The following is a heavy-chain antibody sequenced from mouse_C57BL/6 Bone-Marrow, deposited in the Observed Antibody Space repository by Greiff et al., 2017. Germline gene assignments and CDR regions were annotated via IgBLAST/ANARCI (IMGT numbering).Heavy chain of an antibody. CDR1: GFTFSSYT. Sequence: DVMLVESGGGLVKPGGSLKLSCAASGFTFSSYTMSWVRQTPEKRLEWVATISGGGGNTYYPDSVKGRFPISRDNAKNTLYLQMSSLRSEDTALYYCARRYYGSSWFSYWGQGTLVTVSA. CDR3: ARRYYGSSWFSY. D-gene: IGHD1-1*01. J-gene: IGHJ3*01. CDR2: ISGGGGNT. V-gene: IGHV5-9*01.